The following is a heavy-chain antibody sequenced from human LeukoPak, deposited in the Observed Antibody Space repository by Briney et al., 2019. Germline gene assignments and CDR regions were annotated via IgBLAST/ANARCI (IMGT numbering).Heavy chain of an antibody. CDR3: ATVSAIPSPKYGMDV. CDR1: GYTLTELS. V-gene: IGHV1-24*01. CDR2: FDPEDGET. Sequence: ASVKVSCKVSGYTLTELSMHWVRQAPGKGLEWMGGFDPEDGETIYAQKFQGRVTMTEDTSTDTAYMEMSSLRSEDAAVYYCATVSAIPSPKYGMDVWGQGTTVTVSS. D-gene: IGHD6-25*01. J-gene: IGHJ6*02.